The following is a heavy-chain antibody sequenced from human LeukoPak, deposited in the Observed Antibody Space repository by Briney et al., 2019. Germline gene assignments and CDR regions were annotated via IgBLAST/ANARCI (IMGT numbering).Heavy chain of an antibody. CDR1: GFAFSNYG. Sequence: QPGRSLRLSCAASGFAFSNYGMDRVRQAPGKGLEWVAVIWHDGSNKYYADSVKGRFTISRDNSKNTLYLQMNSLRAEDTAVYYCARDYSSSLDYWGQGTLVTVSS. D-gene: IGHD6-13*01. CDR2: IWHDGSNK. V-gene: IGHV3-33*01. CDR3: ARDYSSSLDY. J-gene: IGHJ4*02.